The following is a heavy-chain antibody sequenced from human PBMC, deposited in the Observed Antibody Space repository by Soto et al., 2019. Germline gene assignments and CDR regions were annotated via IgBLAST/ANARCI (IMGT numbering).Heavy chain of an antibody. V-gene: IGHV3-30*03. CDR1: GFTFSSYG. Sequence: GGSLRLSCAASGFTFSSYGMHWVRQAPGKGLEWVAVISYDGSNKYYADSVKGRFTISRDNSKNTLYLQMNSLRAEDTAVYYCASHNSSWYRSGDAFDIWGQGTMVTVSS. CDR2: ISYDGSNK. D-gene: IGHD6-13*01. J-gene: IGHJ3*02. CDR3: ASHNSSWYRSGDAFDI.